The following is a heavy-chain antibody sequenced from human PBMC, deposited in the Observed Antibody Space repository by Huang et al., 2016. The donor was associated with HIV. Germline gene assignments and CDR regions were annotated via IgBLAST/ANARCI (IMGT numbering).Heavy chain of an antibody. J-gene: IGHJ3*02. CDR1: GYTFTSYG. V-gene: IGHV1-18*01. Sequence: QVQLVQSGAEVKKPGASVKVSCKASGYTFTSYGISWVRQAPGKRLEWMGWISADKGNTNYGQRFQGKVTMTTDTSTSTAYMELRSLRSDDTAVYYVARDSPLLGLVIVVVPVAPNAFDIWGQGTMVTVSS. D-gene: IGHD2-2*01. CDR2: ISADKGNT. CDR3: ARDSPLLGLVIVVVPVAPNAFDI.